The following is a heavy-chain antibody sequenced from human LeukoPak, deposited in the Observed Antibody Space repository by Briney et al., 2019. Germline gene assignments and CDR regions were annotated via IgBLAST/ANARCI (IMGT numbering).Heavy chain of an antibody. CDR3: AKDGYFHDSSGYSYFDS. Sequence: GGSLRLSCAASGFTFNNFPMSWVRQVPGKGLEGGSSISGSGGTTYYAGSVRGRFTISRDNAKKTLFLHMRSLRAEDTALYYCAKDGYFHDSSGYSYFDSWGQGILVSVSS. V-gene: IGHV3-23*01. CDR1: GFTFNNFP. J-gene: IGHJ4*02. CDR2: ISGSGGTT. D-gene: IGHD3-22*01.